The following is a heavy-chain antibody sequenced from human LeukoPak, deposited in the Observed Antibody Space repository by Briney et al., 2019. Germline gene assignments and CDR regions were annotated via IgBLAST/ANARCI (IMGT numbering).Heavy chain of an antibody. CDR1: GYTFTSYG. V-gene: IGHV1-18*01. D-gene: IGHD4-23*01. CDR2: ISGYNGYT. J-gene: IGHJ4*02. CDR3: ARESDYGGNYRLFDY. Sequence: ASVKVSCKASGYTFTSYGISWVRQAPGQGLGWMGWISGYNGYTNSAQKFQDRVTVTTDTSTSTAYMELRSLRSDDTAVYYCARESDYGGNYRLFDYWAQGTLVTVSS.